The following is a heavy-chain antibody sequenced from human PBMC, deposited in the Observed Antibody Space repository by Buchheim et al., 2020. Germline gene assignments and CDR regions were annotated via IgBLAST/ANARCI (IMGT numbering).Heavy chain of an antibody. Sequence: QVQLVESGGGVVQPGRSLRLSCAASGFTFSSFSMHWVRQAPGKGLEWVAVIWYDGSNKYYADSVKGRFTISRDNSKNTLYLQMNSLRAEDTAVYYCARSHITGITTTFDYWGQGTL. V-gene: IGHV3-33*01. CDR3: ARSHITGITTTFDY. CDR2: IWYDGSNK. D-gene: IGHD1/OR15-1a*01. J-gene: IGHJ4*02. CDR1: GFTFSSFS.